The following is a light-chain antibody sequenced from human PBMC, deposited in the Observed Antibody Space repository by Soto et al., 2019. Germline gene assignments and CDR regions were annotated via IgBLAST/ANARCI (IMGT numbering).Light chain of an antibody. CDR3: QRYGGSPWT. V-gene: IGKV3-20*01. CDR2: SAS. Sequence: ETVLTQSPDTLSLSPGERATLSCRASQSVDNTYLAWFQQKPGQAPRLLIYSASNRATGIPDRFSGSGSGTDFTLTISRLEPEDFAVYYCQRYGGSPWTFGQGTKVEIK. J-gene: IGKJ1*01. CDR1: QSVDNTY.